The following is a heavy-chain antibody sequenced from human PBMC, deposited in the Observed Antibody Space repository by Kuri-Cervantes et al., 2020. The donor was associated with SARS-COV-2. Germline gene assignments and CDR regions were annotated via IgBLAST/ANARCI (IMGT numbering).Heavy chain of an antibody. D-gene: IGHD3-22*01. CDR2: ISYDGSNK. V-gene: IGHV3-30-3*01. J-gene: IGHJ4*02. CDR3: ARDRYYDSSGVLDY. CDR1: GFTFSSYA. Sequence: GESLKISCAASGFTFSSYAMHWVRQAPGKGLEWVAVISYDGSNKYYADSVKGRFTISRDNSKSTLYLQMNSLRAEDTAVYYCARDRYYDSSGVLDYWGQGTLVTVSS.